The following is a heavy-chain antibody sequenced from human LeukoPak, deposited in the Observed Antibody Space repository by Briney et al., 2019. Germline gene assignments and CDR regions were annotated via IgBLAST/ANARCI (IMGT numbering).Heavy chain of an antibody. D-gene: IGHD3-10*01. Sequence: GASVKVSCKASGYTFTSYDINWVRQATGQGLEWMGWMNPNSGNTGYAQKFQGRVTMTRNTSISTAYMELSSLRSEDTAVYYCARSGRKYYGSGSYFAYWGQGTLVTVSS. CDR2: MNPNSGNT. CDR3: ARSGRKYYGSGSYFAY. CDR1: GYTFTSYD. V-gene: IGHV1-8*01. J-gene: IGHJ4*02.